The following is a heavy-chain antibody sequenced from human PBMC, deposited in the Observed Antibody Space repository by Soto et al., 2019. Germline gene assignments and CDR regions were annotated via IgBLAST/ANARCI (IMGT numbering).Heavy chain of an antibody. J-gene: IGHJ6*02. Sequence: QVQLVQSGAEVKKPGSSVKVSCKASGGTFSSYAISWVRQAPGQGLEWMGGIIPIFGTANYAQKFQGRVTITADESTSTAYMEMSSLRSEDTAVYYCAIRIAAAFYYYYGMDVWGQGTTVTVSS. CDR3: AIRIAAAFYYYYGMDV. CDR2: IIPIFGTA. V-gene: IGHV1-69*01. D-gene: IGHD6-13*01. CDR1: GGTFSSYA.